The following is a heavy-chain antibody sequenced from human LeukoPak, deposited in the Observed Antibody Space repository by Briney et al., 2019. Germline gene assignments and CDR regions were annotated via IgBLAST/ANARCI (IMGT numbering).Heavy chain of an antibody. CDR1: GYTFTSYD. D-gene: IGHD2-15*01. V-gene: IGHV1-8*01. Sequence: ASVKVSCKASGYTFTSYDINWVRQATGQGLEWMGWMNPNSGNTGYAQKFQGRVTMTRNTSISTAYMELSSLRSEDTAVYYCARVIKRRGYCSGGSCDRGGAGIDYWGQGTLVTVSS. J-gene: IGHJ4*02. CDR2: MNPNSGNT. CDR3: ARVIKRRGYCSGGSCDRGGAGIDY.